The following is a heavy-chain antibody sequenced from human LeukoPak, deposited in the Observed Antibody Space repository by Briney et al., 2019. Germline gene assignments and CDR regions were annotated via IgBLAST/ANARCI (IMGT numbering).Heavy chain of an antibody. Sequence: PGGSLRLSCAASGFTFRSIAMTWVRQAPGKGLEWVSSIRSNGDTTYNADSVKGRFTISRDNAKNTLYLQVNSLRTEDTAVYYCARDIADAFDIWGQGTMVTVSS. CDR3: ARDIADAFDI. D-gene: IGHD6-13*01. V-gene: IGHV3-23*01. CDR1: GFTFRSIA. CDR2: IRSNGDTT. J-gene: IGHJ3*02.